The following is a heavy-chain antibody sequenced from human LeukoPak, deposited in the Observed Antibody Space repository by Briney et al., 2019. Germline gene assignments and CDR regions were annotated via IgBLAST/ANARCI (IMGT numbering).Heavy chain of an antibody. CDR1: GYTFTSYG. CDR2: ISAYNGDT. Sequence: ASVKVSCKASGYTFTSYGISWVRQAPGQGLEWMGWISAYNGDTNYAQKLQGRVTMTTDASTNTAYMELRSLRSEDTAVYYCARDDCTGGSCYKSFDYWGQGTLVTVSS. J-gene: IGHJ4*02. V-gene: IGHV1-18*01. D-gene: IGHD2-15*01. CDR3: ARDDCTGGSCYKSFDY.